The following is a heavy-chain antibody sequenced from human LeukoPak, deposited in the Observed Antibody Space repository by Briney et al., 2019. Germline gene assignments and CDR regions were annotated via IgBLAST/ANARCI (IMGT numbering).Heavy chain of an antibody. CDR3: AKPSVTDLDAFDI. V-gene: IGHV3-30*18. J-gene: IGHJ3*02. CDR2: ISYDGSNK. CDR1: GFTFSSYG. Sequence: GGSLRLSCAASGFTFSSYGMHWVRQAPGKGLEWVAVISYDGSNKYYADSVKGRFTISRDNSKNTLYLQMNSLRAGDTAVYYCAKPSVTDLDAFDIWGQGTMVTVSS. D-gene: IGHD4-17*01.